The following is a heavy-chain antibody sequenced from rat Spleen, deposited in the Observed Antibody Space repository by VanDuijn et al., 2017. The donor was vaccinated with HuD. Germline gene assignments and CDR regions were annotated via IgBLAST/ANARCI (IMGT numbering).Heavy chain of an antibody. J-gene: IGHJ1*01. CDR3: ARYDGMGSGYWYFDF. V-gene: IGHV5-29*01. CDR2: ISYGDSSGHSRT. CDR1: GFTFRSYD. Sequence: EVQLVESGGGLVQPGRSLKLSCAASGFTFRSYDMAWVRQAPTKGLAWVATISYGDSSGHSRTSYRDSVKGRFTISRDNAKSTLYLQMDSLRSEDTATYYCARYDGMGSGYWYFDFWGPGTMVTVSS. D-gene: IGHD1-12*02.